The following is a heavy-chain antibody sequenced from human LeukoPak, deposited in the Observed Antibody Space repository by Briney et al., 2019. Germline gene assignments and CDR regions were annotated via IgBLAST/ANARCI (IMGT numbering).Heavy chain of an antibody. CDR2: ISAYNGNT. CDR1: GYTFTSYG. D-gene: IGHD2-15*01. CDR3: ARGPVYCSGGSCHQEYDAFDI. J-gene: IGHJ3*02. Sequence: ASVKVSCKASGYTFTSYGISWVRQAPGQGLEWMGWISAYNGNTNYAQKLQGRVTMTTDTSTSTAYMELRSLRSDDTAVYYCARGPVYCSGGSCHQEYDAFDIWGQGTMVTVSS. V-gene: IGHV1-18*01.